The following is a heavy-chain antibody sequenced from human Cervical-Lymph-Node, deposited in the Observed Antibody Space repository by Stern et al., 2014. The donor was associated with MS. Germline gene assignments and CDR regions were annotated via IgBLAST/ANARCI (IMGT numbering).Heavy chain of an antibody. CDR1: RFTFSIYA. Sequence: VQLVESGGGVVQPGRSLRLSCAASRFTFSIYAMHWVRQAPGKGLEWMAVISDDGNTKYYADSVKCRITISRDNSKDTLYLHLNNLTSEDTAVYYCAGGPYARSSWFDYWGQGTLVTVSS. J-gene: IGHJ4*02. CDR3: AGGPYARSSWFDY. CDR2: ISDDGNTK. D-gene: IGHD6-6*01. V-gene: IGHV3-30-3*01.